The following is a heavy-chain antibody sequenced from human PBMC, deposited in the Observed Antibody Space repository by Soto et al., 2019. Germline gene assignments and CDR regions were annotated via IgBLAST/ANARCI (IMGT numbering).Heavy chain of an antibody. D-gene: IGHD3-9*01. V-gene: IGHV2-5*02. CDR3: AHIFDFDWVWAFEY. CDR1: GFSLDTSGVG. Sequence: ITLKESGPTLVKPTQTLTLTCTFSGFSLDTSGVGVGWIRQPPGKTLEWLALIYWDDDKRYSPSLNSRLTITKDTSKNQVVLRMTNVDPVDTATYYCAHIFDFDWVWAFEYWGQGALVTVSS. CDR2: IYWDDDK. J-gene: IGHJ4*02.